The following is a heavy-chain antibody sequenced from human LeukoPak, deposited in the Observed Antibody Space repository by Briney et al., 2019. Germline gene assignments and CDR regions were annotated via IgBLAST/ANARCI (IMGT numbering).Heavy chain of an antibody. CDR1: GFTFSDYY. V-gene: IGHV3-11*01. D-gene: IGHD3-3*01. CDR3: ARDAIWSGYYAETH. Sequence: PGGSLRLSCAASGFTFSDYYMSWIRQAPGKGLEWVSYISSSGSTIYYADSVKGRFTISRDNAKNSLYLQMNSLRAEDTAVYYCARDAIWSGYYAETHWGQGTLVTVSS. CDR2: ISSSGSTI. J-gene: IGHJ4*02.